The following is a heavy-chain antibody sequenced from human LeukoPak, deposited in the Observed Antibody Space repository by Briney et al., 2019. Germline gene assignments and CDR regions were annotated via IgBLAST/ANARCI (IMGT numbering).Heavy chain of an antibody. CDR3: ARGPRGAKSSGWYLLGFDY. D-gene: IGHD6-19*01. J-gene: IGHJ4*02. CDR2: INDSGGT. V-gene: IGHV4-34*01. CDR1: GGPFSSYY. Sequence: SETLSLTCSVYGGPFSSYYWSWIRQPPGKGLEWIGEINDSGGTNYNPSLKSRFSISVDTPKNQFSLKLSSVTAADTAIYYCARGPRGAKSSGWYLLGFDYWDQGTLVTVSS.